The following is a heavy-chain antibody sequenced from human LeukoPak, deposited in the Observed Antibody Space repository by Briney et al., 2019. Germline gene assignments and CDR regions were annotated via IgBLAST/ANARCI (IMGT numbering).Heavy chain of an antibody. Sequence: ASVTVSCTVSGYTLTELSMHWVRQAPGKGLEWMGGFDPEDGETIYAQKFQGRVTMTEDTSTDTAYMELSSLRSEDTAVYYCATFAPARLGTTALYYYYGMDVWGQGTTVTVSS. D-gene: IGHD1-1*01. CDR3: ATFAPARLGTTALYYYYGMDV. V-gene: IGHV1-24*01. CDR1: GYTLTELS. CDR2: FDPEDGET. J-gene: IGHJ6*02.